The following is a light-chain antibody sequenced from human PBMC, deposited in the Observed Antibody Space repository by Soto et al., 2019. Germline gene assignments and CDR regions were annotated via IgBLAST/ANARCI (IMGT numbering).Light chain of an antibody. V-gene: IGKV1-39*01. J-gene: IGKJ2*01. CDR3: QQSHIAPYT. CDR2: GAS. Sequence: DLQMTQSPSSLSAAVGDRVTITCRASQSIARFLNWYQQKPGEVPKLLIFGASYLRSGVPSRFSGSGSGTHFALTITSLQPEDFATYFCQQSHIAPYTFGQGINL. CDR1: QSIARF.